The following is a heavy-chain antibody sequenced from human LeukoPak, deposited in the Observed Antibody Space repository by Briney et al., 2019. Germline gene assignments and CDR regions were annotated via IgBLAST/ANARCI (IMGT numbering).Heavy chain of an antibody. V-gene: IGHV4-59*01. D-gene: IGHD6-6*01. CDR3: ATLYSSSYFDY. Sequence: SETLSLTCTVSGGSISSYYWSWIRQPPGKGLEWIGYIYYSGSTNYNPSLKSRVTISVDTSKNQFSLKLSSVTAADTAVYYCATLYSSSYFDYWGQGTLVTVSS. CDR2: IYYSGST. CDR1: GGSISSYY. J-gene: IGHJ4*02.